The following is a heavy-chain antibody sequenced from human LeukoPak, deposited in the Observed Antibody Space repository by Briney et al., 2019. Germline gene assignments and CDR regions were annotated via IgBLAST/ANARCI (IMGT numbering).Heavy chain of an antibody. D-gene: IGHD4-17*01. CDR2: INAGNGNT. J-gene: IGHJ6*02. Sequence: ASVKVSCKASGYTFTSYAMHWVRQAPGQRLEWMGWINAGNGNTKYSQKFQGRVTITRDTSASTAYMELSSLRSEDTAAYYCARDPTTVTTRYYYGMDVWGQGTTVTVSS. CDR1: GYTFTSYA. CDR3: ARDPTTVTTRYYYGMDV. V-gene: IGHV1-3*01.